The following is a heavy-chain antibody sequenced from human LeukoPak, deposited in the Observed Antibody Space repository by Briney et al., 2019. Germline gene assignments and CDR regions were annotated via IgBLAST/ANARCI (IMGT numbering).Heavy chain of an antibody. CDR2: INHDGGET. V-gene: IGHV3-7*01. CDR3: ASSIAAAHYLNPLFDY. CDR1: GFTFSCYW. Sequence: GGSLRLSCAASGFTFSCYWMSWVRQAPGKGLEWVANINHDGGETYYADSVKGRFTISRDNAKNSLHLQMNSRRAEDTAVYYCASSIAAAHYLNPLFDYCGEGTLVTVSS. D-gene: IGHD6-13*01. J-gene: IGHJ4*02.